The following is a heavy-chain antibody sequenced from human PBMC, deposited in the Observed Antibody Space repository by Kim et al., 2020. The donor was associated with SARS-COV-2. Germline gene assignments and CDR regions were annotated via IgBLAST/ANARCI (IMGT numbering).Heavy chain of an antibody. J-gene: IGHJ5*02. D-gene: IGHD3-22*01. V-gene: IGHV3-74*01. CDR3: ARPIYDSSGRWFDP. Sequence: ADSVKGRFTISRDNAKNTVYLQMNSLRDEDTAVYYCARPIYDSSGRWFDPWGQGTLVTVSS.